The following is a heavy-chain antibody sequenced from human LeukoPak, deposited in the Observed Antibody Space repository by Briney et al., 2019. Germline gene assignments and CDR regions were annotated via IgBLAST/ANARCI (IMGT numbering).Heavy chain of an antibody. V-gene: IGHV1-2*02. D-gene: IGHD3-22*01. Sequence: ASVKVSCKASGYTFTSYYMHWVRQAPGQGLEWMGWINPNSGGTNYAQKFQGRVTMTRDTSISTAYMELSRLRSDDTAVYYCARVGNYYDSSGYYYPAAFDIWGQGTMVTVSS. CDR2: INPNSGGT. CDR1: GYTFTSYY. J-gene: IGHJ3*02. CDR3: ARVGNYYDSSGYYYPAAFDI.